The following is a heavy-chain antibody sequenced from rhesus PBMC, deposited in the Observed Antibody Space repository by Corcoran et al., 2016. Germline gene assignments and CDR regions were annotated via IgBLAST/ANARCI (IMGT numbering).Heavy chain of an antibody. J-gene: IGHJ5-2*02. CDR3: ARDAISLDV. V-gene: IGHV4-147*01. CDR2: ISGNSETT. CDR1: GVSLYGNY. Sequence: QVLLQESGPGLVKPSETLSLTCAVSGVSLYGNYWTWSRQSPGKGLEWIGYISGNSETTSYNPSLGGRVTISKDTSQNHYSLMLTSMTAADTAVYYCARDAISLDVWGRGVLVTVTS.